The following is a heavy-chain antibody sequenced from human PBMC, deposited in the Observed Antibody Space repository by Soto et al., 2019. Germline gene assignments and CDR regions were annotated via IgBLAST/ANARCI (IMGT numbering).Heavy chain of an antibody. V-gene: IGHV1-2*04. Sequence: ASVKVSCKASGYTFTGYYMHWVRQAPGQGLEWMGWINPNSGGTNYAQKFQGWVTMTRDTSISTAYMELSRLRSDDTAVYYCARTPGVVYAPFDYWGQGTLVTSPQ. J-gene: IGHJ4*02. CDR1: GYTFTGYY. CDR3: ARTPGVVYAPFDY. CDR2: INPNSGGT. D-gene: IGHD2-8*02.